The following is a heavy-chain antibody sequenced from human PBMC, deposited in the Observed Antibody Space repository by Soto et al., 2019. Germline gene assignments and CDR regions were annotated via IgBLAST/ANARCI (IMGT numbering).Heavy chain of an antibody. CDR2: ISGLGNRV. CDR1: GFTFNKHA. V-gene: IGHV3-23*01. D-gene: IGHD7-27*01. CDR3: AKAELGMDAFDT. Sequence: AQFLESGGDLDPPGGSLRLSCEASGFTFNKHAINWVRQAPGKGLEWVSSISGLGNRVYYADSVKGRFTISRDNSKNTVYLQMSILRAEDTAIFYCAKAELGMDAFDTWGPGTSVTVSS. J-gene: IGHJ3*02.